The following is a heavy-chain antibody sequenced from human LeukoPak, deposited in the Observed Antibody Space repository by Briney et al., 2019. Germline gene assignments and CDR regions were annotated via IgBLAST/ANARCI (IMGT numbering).Heavy chain of an antibody. V-gene: IGHV3-23*01. CDR3: ANFHCSSTSCHLSGYFQH. Sequence: GGSLRLSCAASGFTFSSYAMSWVRQAPGKGLDWVSAISVSAGSTYYADSVRGRFTISRDYSKNTLYLQMNSLRAEDTAVYYCANFHCSSTSCHLSGYFQHWGQGTLVTVSS. J-gene: IGHJ1*01. D-gene: IGHD2-2*01. CDR1: GFTFSSYA. CDR2: ISVSAGST.